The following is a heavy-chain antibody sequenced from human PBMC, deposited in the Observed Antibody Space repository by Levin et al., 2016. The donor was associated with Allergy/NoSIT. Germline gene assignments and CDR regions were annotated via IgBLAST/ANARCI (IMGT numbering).Heavy chain of an antibody. Sequence: WIRQPPGKGLEWIGEINHSGSTNYNPSLKSRVTISVDTSKNQFSLKLSSVTAADTAVYYCARRAVATHIDYWGQGTLVTVSS. CDR2: INHSGST. V-gene: IGHV4-34*01. CDR3: ARRAVATHIDY. J-gene: IGHJ4*02. D-gene: IGHD6-19*01.